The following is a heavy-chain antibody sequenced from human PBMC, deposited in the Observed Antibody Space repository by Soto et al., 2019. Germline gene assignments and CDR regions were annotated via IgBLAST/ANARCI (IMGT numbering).Heavy chain of an antibody. D-gene: IGHD3-3*01. CDR1: GYSFTSYW. Sequence: PGESLKIPCKGSGYSFTSYWISWVRQMPGKGLEWMGRIDPSDSYTNYSPSFQGHVTISADKSISTAYLQWSSLKASDTAMYYCAILRFLEWLSIDYYGMDVWGQGTTVTVSS. J-gene: IGHJ6*02. CDR2: IDPSDSYT. V-gene: IGHV5-10-1*01. CDR3: AILRFLEWLSIDYYGMDV.